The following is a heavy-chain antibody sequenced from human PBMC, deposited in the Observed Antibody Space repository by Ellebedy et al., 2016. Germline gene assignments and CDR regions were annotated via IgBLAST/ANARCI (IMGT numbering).Heavy chain of an antibody. V-gene: IGHV1-69*04. D-gene: IGHD5-18*01. CDR1: AGTFSSYA. CDR3: ARAEDTAMVFDY. J-gene: IGHJ4*02. CDR2: IIPIVGIA. Sequence: ASVKVSCKASAGTFSSYATSWVRQAPGQGLEWMGRIIPIVGIAIYAQKFQGRVTITADKSTSTAYMELSSLRSEDTGVYYCARAEDTAMVFDYWGQGTLVTVSS.